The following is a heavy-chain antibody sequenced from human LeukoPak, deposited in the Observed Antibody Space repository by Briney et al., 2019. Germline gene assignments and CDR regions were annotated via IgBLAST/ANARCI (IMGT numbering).Heavy chain of an antibody. J-gene: IGHJ4*02. CDR3: TRTRYYDSSGYPHY. V-gene: IGHV3-49*03. CDR1: GFTFGDYA. CDR2: IRSKAYGGTT. D-gene: IGHD3-22*01. Sequence: PGGSLRLSCTASGFTFGDYAMSWFRQAPGKGLEWVGFIRSKAYGGTTEYAASVKGRFTISRDDSKSIAYLQMNSLKTEDTAVYYCTRTRYYDSSGYPHYWGQGTLVTVSS.